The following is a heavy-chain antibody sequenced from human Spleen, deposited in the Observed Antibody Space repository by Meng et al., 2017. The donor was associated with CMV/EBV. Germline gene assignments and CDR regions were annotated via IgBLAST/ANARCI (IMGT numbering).Heavy chain of an antibody. V-gene: IGHV4-39*07. CDR2: IYYSGST. CDR3: ARGINWFDP. CDR1: GDSISSGGSY. J-gene: IGHJ5*02. Sequence: SETLSLTCTVSGDSISSGGSYWGWIRQPPGKGLEWIGSIYYSGSTYYNPSLKSRVTISVDTSKNQFSLKLSSVTAADTAVYYCARGINWFDPWGQGTLVTVSS.